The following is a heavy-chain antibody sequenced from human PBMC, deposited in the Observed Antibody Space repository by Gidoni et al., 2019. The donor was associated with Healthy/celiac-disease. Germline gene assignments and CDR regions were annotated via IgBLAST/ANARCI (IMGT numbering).Heavy chain of an antibody. V-gene: IGHV1-18*01. CDR1: GYTFTSYC. CDR3: ARDGYSYGNPSDY. J-gene: IGHJ4*02. D-gene: IGHD5-18*01. Sequence: QVQLVQSGAEVKKPGASVKVSCKASGYTFTSYCISWLRQAPGQGLEWMGGISAYNGNTNYAQKLQGRVTMTTDTSTSTDYMELRSLRSDDTAVYYCARDGYSYGNPSDYWGQGTLVTVSS. CDR2: ISAYNGNT.